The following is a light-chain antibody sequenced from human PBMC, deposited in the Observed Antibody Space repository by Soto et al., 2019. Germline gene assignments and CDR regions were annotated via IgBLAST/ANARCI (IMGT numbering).Light chain of an antibody. V-gene: IGLV2-11*01. CDR3: CSSAGTYTYV. CDR1: NSNLGDYNH. CDR2: DVS. Sequence: QSVLTQPRSVSGSPGQSVAISCTGTNSNLGDYNHVSWYQQHPGKAPKLMISDVSKRPSGVPDRFSGSKSGNTASLTISGLQAEDEADYYCCSSAGTYTYVFGTGTKVTVL. J-gene: IGLJ1*01.